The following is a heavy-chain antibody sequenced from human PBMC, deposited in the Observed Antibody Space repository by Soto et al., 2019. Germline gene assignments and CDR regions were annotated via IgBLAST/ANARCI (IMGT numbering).Heavy chain of an antibody. CDR2: IIPIFGTA. D-gene: IGHD4-17*01. CDR1: GGTFRSYA. J-gene: IGHJ6*02. Sequence: QVQLVQSGAEVKKPGSSVKVSCKASGGTFRSYAISWVRQAPGQGLEWMGGIIPIFGTANYAQKFQGRITITADESTSTDYMEMSRLRSEDTAVAYCARGEGVYAVTPKNGMDVWGQGTTVTVSS. CDR3: ARGEGVYAVTPKNGMDV. V-gene: IGHV1-69*01.